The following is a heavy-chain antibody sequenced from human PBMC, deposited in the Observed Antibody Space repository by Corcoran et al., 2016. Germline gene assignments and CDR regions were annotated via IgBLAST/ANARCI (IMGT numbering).Heavy chain of an antibody. Sequence: EVQLVESGGGLVQPGGSLRLSCAASGFTFSSYSMNWVRQAPGKGLAWVSYISSSSSTIYYADSVKGRLTISRDKAKNSLYLQMNRLRAEDTAVDYCARTKYYYDSSGYYDYWGQGTLVTVSS. CDR1: GFTFSSYS. J-gene: IGHJ4*02. D-gene: IGHD3-22*01. CDR2: ISSSSSTI. CDR3: ARTKYYYDSSGYYDY. V-gene: IGHV3-48*01.